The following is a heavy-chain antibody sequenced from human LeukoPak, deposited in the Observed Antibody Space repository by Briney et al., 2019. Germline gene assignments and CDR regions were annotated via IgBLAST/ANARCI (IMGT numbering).Heavy chain of an antibody. J-gene: IGHJ4*02. CDR3: ASQYGGNGYFDY. CDR2: TIPIFGTA. V-gene: IGHV1-69*13. Sequence: SVKVSCKASGGTFSSYAISWVRQAPGQGLEWMGGTIPIFGTANYAQKFQGRVTITADESTSTAYMELSSLRSEGTAVYYCASQYGGNGYFDYWGQGTLVTVSS. CDR1: GGTFSSYA. D-gene: IGHD4-23*01.